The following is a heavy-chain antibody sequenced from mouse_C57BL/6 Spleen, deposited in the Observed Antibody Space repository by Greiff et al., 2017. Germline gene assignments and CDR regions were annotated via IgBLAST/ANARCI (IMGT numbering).Heavy chain of an antibody. J-gene: IGHJ1*03. CDR2: IYPRSGNT. Sequence: QVQLQQSGAELARPGASVKLSCKASGYTFTSYGISWVKQRTGQGLEWIGEIYPRSGNTYYNEKFKGKATLTADKSSSTAYMELRSLTSEDSAVYFCARNEVYSNYWYFDVWGTGTTVTVSS. D-gene: IGHD2-5*01. V-gene: IGHV1-81*01. CDR3: ARNEVYSNYWYFDV. CDR1: GYTFTSYG.